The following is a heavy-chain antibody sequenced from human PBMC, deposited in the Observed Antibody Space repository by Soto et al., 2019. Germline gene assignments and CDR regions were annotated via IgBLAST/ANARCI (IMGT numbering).Heavy chain of an antibody. J-gene: IGHJ4*02. Sequence: QVQLVQSRAEVRKPGSSVKVSCKASGGTFSTSAMNWVRQAPGQGLEWMGSIIPVFGTATYAQSFQGRLTITADGSTTTGYMELSSLRSADTAVYYCATRLNGDLDSWGRGTLLIVSS. CDR2: IIPVFGTA. CDR1: GGTFSTSA. D-gene: IGHD7-27*01. V-gene: IGHV1-69*15. CDR3: ATRLNGDLDS.